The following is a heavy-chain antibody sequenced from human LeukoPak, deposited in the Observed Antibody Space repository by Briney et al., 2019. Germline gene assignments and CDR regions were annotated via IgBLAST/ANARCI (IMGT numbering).Heavy chain of an antibody. CDR1: GGTFSSYA. Sequence: GASVKVSCKASGGTFSSYAISWVRQAPGQGLEWMGGIIPIFGTANYAQKFQGRVTITADKSTSTAYMELSSLRSEDTAVYYCARARIAAAGTSQNYYYYYMDVWGKGTTVTVSS. V-gene: IGHV1-69*06. J-gene: IGHJ6*03. CDR2: IIPIFGTA. D-gene: IGHD6-13*01. CDR3: ARARIAAAGTSQNYYYYYMDV.